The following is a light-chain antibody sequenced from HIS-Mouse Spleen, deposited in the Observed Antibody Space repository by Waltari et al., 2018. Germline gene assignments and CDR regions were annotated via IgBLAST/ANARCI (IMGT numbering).Light chain of an antibody. J-gene: IGLJ3*02. CDR3: CSYAGSSTWV. V-gene: IGLV2-23*01. CDR1: SRDVGRSTL. CDR2: EGS. Sequence: QSALTQPASVSGSPGQSITISCTGPSRDVGRSTLFSWYQQHPGKAPKLMIYEGSKRPSGVSNRFSGSKSGNTASLTISGLQAEDEADYYCCSYAGSSTWVFGGGTKLTVL.